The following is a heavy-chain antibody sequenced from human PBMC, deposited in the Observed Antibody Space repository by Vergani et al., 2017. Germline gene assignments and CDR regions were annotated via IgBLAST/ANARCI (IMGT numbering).Heavy chain of an antibody. CDR1: GFTFSSYG. CDR3: ARGYGGNSGDY. V-gene: IGHV3-30*03. CDR2: ISYDGSNK. D-gene: IGHD4-23*01. J-gene: IGHJ4*02. Sequence: QVQLVESGGGVVQPGRSLRLSCAASGFTFSSYGMHWVRQAPGKGLEWVAVISYDGSNKYYADSVKGRFTISRDNSKNTLYLQMNSLRSDDTAVYYCARGYGGNSGDYWGQGTLVTVSS.